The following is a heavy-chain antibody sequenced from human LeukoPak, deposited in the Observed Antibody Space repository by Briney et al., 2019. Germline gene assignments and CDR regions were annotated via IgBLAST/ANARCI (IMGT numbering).Heavy chain of an antibody. CDR1: GGSISSYY. D-gene: IGHD3-10*01. Sequence: PSQTLSLACTVSGGSISSYYWSWIRQPPGKGLEWIGYIYYSGSTNYNPSLKSRVTISVDTSKNQSSLKLSSVTAADTAVYYCARDSGRGAFDIWGQGTMVTVSS. V-gene: IGHV4-59*01. J-gene: IGHJ3*02. CDR3: ARDSGRGAFDI. CDR2: IYYSGST.